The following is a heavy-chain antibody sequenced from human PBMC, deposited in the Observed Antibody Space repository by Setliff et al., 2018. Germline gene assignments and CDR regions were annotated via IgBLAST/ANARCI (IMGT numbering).Heavy chain of an antibody. D-gene: IGHD1-26*01. CDR1: GFTFSSYA. CDR3: ARDPNSGSYWNYYYYMDV. J-gene: IGHJ6*03. CDR2: ISGSGGST. V-gene: IGHV3-23*01. Sequence: GGSLRLSCAASGFTFSSYAMSWVRQAPGKGLEWVSAISGSGGSTYYADSVKGRFTISRDNSKNTLYLQMNSLRAEDTAVFYCARDPNSGSYWNYYYYMDVWGKGTTVTVSS.